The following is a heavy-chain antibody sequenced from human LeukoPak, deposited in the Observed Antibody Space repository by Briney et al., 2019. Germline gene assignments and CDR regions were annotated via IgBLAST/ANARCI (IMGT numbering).Heavy chain of an antibody. J-gene: IGHJ4*02. V-gene: IGHV3-9*01. D-gene: IGHD3-3*01. CDR2: IIWDVGRI. CDR3: AKDSSAFGRAFDY. CDR1: GFTFADLA. Sequence: PGRCLRPACAAAGFTFADLAMGWVRLPPGECLGWVSGIIWDVGRIGYADSVKGRFTISRHNAKNSLYLQMNSLRAEDTALYYCAKDSSAFGRAFDYWGQGPLVTVSS.